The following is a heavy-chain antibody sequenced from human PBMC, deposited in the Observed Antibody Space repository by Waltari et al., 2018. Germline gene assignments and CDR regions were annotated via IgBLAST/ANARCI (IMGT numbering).Heavy chain of an antibody. CDR3: ARGDATPPYYYFHS. V-gene: IGHV1-69*11. Sequence: QVHLAQSGAEARKPGSSVKVSCKASGDTFSLYAMAWVRQAPGQGLEWMGEIIPILGATNYAQKFQGRVTITADESTSTAYMELSSLRSEDTALYFCARGDATPPYYYFHSWGQGTLVTVSS. D-gene: IGHD2-15*01. CDR1: GDTFSLYA. J-gene: IGHJ4*02. CDR2: IIPILGAT.